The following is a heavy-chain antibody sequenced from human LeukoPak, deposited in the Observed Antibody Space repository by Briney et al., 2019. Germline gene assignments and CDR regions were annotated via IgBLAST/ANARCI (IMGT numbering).Heavy chain of an antibody. V-gene: IGHV3-23*01. CDR2: ISGSGGNT. J-gene: IGHJ4*02. D-gene: IGHD6-6*01. Sequence: PGGSLRLSCAASGFTFSFYSMTWVRQAPGKGLEWVSSISGSGGNTYYADSVEGRFTISRDNSKNTLFLQMNSLRAEDTAVYDCAKEIGEYSSSSLDYWGQGTLVTVSS. CDR1: GFTFSFYS. CDR3: AKEIGEYSSSSLDY.